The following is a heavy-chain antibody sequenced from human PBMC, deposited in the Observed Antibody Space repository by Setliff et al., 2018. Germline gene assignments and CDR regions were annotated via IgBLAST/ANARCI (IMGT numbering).Heavy chain of an antibody. J-gene: IGHJ4*02. D-gene: IGHD3-3*01. CDR2: ISGYNGNT. Sequence: SVKVSCKTPGYTFINYGLSWMRQAPGQGLEWMGWISGYNGNTDYAQNLQGRVTMTIDTSTSTAYMELRSLRSDDTAVYYCARVPRLEWLLPTFDSWGQGTLVTVSS. CDR3: ARVPRLEWLLPTFDS. CDR1: GYTFINYG. V-gene: IGHV1-18*01.